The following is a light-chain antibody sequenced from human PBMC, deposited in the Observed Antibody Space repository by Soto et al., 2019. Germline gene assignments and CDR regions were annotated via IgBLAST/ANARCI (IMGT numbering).Light chain of an antibody. V-gene: IGKV1-6*01. CDR2: GAS. CDR1: QGIRND. Sequence: AIQMTQSPSSLSASVGDRVTITCRARQGIRNDLGWYQQKPGKAPKLLIYGASSLQSGVPSRFAGSGSGTDFSLTISSLQPEDFATYYCLQDYNHPYTFGQGTKLEIK. CDR3: LQDYNHPYT. J-gene: IGKJ2*01.